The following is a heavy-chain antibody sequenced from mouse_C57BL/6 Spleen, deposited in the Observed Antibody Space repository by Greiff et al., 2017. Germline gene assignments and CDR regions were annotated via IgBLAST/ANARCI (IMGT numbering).Heavy chain of an antibody. CDR2: ISSGGSYT. D-gene: IGHD2-3*01. J-gene: IGHJ2*01. V-gene: IGHV5-6*01. CDR1: GFTFSSYG. Sequence: EVKLVESGGDLVKPGGSLKLSCAASGFTFSSYGMSWVRQTPDKRLEWVATISSGGSYTYYPDSVKGRFTISRDNAKNTLYLQMSILKSEDTAMYDCARPIYGYYVYFDYWGQGTTLTVSS. CDR3: ARPIYGYYVYFDY.